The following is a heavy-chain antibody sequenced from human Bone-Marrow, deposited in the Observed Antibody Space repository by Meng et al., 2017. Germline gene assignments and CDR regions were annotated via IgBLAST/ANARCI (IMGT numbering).Heavy chain of an antibody. Sequence: SGPTLVKPTETLTLTCTVSGFSLSNARMGVSWIRQPPGKALEWLAHIFSNDEKSYSTSLQSRLTISKDTSKSQVVLTMTNMDPVHPATYYCARIEPRPFNYDFCSGYYFDYWGQGNLVTVSS. V-gene: IGHV2-26*01. CDR3: ARIEPRPFNYDFCSGYYFDY. CDR1: GFSLSNARMG. CDR2: IFSNDEK. J-gene: IGHJ4*02. D-gene: IGHD3-3*01.